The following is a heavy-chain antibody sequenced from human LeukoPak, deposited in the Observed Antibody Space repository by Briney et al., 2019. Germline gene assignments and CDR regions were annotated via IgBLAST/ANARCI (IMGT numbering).Heavy chain of an antibody. CDR1: GYTFTSYY. CDR2: INPSGGST. Sequence: ASVKVSCKASGYTFTSYYMHWVRQAPGQGLDWMGIINPSGGSTSYTQKFQGRVTMTRDTSTSKVYMELSSLRSEDTAVYYCARVGEGYCSGGSCPFDYWGQGTLVTVSS. V-gene: IGHV1-46*01. D-gene: IGHD2-15*01. J-gene: IGHJ4*02. CDR3: ARVGEGYCSGGSCPFDY.